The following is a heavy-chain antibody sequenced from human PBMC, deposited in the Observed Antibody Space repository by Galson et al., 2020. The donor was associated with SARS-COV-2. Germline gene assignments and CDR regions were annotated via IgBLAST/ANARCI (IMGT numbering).Heavy chain of an antibody. Sequence: GESLKISCAASGFTFSSYWMSWVRQAPGKGLEWVSSITTSSTYLNYADSVKGRFTISRDNAKNSLYLQMNSLRAGDTAVYFCARTGTPHYYYSYYMDVWGKGTAVTVS. D-gene: IGHD6-13*01. V-gene: IGHV3-21*01. CDR3: ARTGTPHYYYSYYMDV. CDR2: ITTSSTYL. CDR1: GFTFSSYW. J-gene: IGHJ6*03.